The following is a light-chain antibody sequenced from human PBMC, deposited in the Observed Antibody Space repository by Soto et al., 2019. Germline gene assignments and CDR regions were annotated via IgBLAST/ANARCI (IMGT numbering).Light chain of an antibody. J-gene: IGLJ3*02. V-gene: IGLV1-51*01. CDR2: DNN. CDR1: SSNIGKNY. CDR3: GAWDSSLTEGV. Sequence: QSVLTQPPSVSAAPGQKVTISCSGSSSNIGKNYVCWYQQIPGTAPKLLIYDNNKRPSGIPDRFSGSKSGTSATLGITGLQTGDEADYYCGAWDSSLTEGVFGGGTKLTVL.